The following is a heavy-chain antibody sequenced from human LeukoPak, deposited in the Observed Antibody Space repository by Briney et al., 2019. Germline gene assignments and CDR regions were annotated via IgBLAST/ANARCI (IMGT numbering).Heavy chain of an antibody. D-gene: IGHD3-22*01. CDR2: INHSGST. CDR3: ARRFRITMIGPYKRGAHFDY. J-gene: IGHJ4*02. Sequence: SETLSLTCAVYGGSFSGYYWSWIRQPPGKGLERIGEINHSGSTNYNPSLKSRVTISVDTSKNQFSLKLSSVTAADTAVYYCARRFRITMIGPYKRGAHFDYWGQGTLVTVSS. V-gene: IGHV4-34*01. CDR1: GGSFSGYY.